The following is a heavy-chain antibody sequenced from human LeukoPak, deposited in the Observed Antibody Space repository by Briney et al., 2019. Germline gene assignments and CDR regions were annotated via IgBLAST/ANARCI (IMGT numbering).Heavy chain of an antibody. V-gene: IGHV1-69*05. CDR3: AALGYCTNGVCAGIDY. CDR1: GGTFSSYA. CDR2: VIPIFGTA. J-gene: IGHJ4*02. Sequence: SVKVCCKASGGTFSSYAISWVRQAPGQGLKCMARVIPIFGTANYAQKFQGRVTITTDESTSTAYMELSSLRSEDTAVYYCAALGYCTNGVCAGIDYWGQGTLVTVSS. D-gene: IGHD2-8*01.